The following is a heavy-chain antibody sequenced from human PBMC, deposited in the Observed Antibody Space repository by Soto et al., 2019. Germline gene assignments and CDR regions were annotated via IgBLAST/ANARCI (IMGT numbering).Heavy chain of an antibody. CDR2: IYPSDSDT. CDR3: ARHGFYGDYSSNYFDP. V-gene: IGHV5-51*01. J-gene: IGHJ5*02. D-gene: IGHD4-17*01. Sequence: PGESLKISCKGSGYSFTNYWIAWARQMPGKGLEYIGIIYPSDSDTRYSPSFQGQVTISADKSISTAYLQWSSLKASDTAIYYCARHGFYGDYSSNYFDPWGQGTLVTVSS. CDR1: GYSFTNYW.